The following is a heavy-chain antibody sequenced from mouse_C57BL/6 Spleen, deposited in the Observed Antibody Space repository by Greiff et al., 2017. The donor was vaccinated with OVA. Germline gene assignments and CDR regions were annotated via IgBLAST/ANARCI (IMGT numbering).Heavy chain of an antibody. CDR3: ARYDYDYYAMDY. J-gene: IGHJ4*01. CDR2: IYPSDSET. D-gene: IGHD2-4*01. V-gene: IGHV1-61*01. CDR1: GYTFTSYW. Sequence: QVQLQQPGAELVRPGSSVKLSCKASGYTFTSYWMDWVKQRPGQGLEWIGNIYPSDSETHYNQKFKDKATLTVDKSSSTAYIQRSSLTSEDSAVYYCARYDYDYYAMDYWGQGTSVTVSS.